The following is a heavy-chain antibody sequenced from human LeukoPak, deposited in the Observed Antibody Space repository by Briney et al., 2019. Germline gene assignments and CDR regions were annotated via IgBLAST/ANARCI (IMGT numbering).Heavy chain of an antibody. D-gene: IGHD5-18*01. CDR1: GYAFTGYY. CDR2: INPNSGGT. Sequence: ASVKVSCKASGYAFTGYYMHWVRQAPGQGLEWMGWINPNSGGTNYAQKFQGRVTMTRDTSISTAYMELSRLRSDDTAVYYCARGRGQDTAMVILRYYFDYWGQGTLVTVSS. CDR3: ARGRGQDTAMVILRYYFDY. V-gene: IGHV1-2*02. J-gene: IGHJ4*02.